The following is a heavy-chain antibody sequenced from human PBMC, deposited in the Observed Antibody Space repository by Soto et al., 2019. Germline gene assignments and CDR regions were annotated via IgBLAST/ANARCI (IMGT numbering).Heavy chain of an antibody. Sequence: EVQVVESGGGLIQPGGSLRLSCATSGFTFTNSWMDWVRQAPGKGLVWVSRINGDGTRTTYADSVKGRFTISSDNAKNTVYLEMKNLRVEDTDVYHCARALRCGGGESCYSPFDSWGQGTLVTVSS. CDR3: ARALRCGGGESCYSPFDS. CDR1: GFTFTNSW. CDR2: INGDGTRT. J-gene: IGHJ4*02. V-gene: IGHV3-74*01. D-gene: IGHD2-15*01.